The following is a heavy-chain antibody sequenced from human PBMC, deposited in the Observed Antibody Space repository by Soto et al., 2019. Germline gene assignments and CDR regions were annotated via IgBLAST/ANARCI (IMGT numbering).Heavy chain of an antibody. J-gene: IGHJ2*01. CDR1: GGSISSGGYY. CDR2: IYYSGST. D-gene: IGHD4-17*01. V-gene: IGHV4-31*03. Sequence: SETLSLTCTVSGGSISSGGYYWSWIRQHPGKGLEWIGYIYYSGSTYYNPSLKSRVTISVDTSKNQFSLKLSSVTAADTAVYYCARVQGYGDYWNGYFDLWGRGTLVTVSS. CDR3: ARVQGYGDYWNGYFDL.